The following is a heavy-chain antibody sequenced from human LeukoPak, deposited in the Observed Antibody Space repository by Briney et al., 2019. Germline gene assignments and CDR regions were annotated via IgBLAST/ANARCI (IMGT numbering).Heavy chain of an antibody. CDR2: INQDGGTT. CDR1: GFTFSSLW. J-gene: IGHJ6*03. CDR3: TKDRQGPNQYHMDV. Sequence: GGSLRLSCAAFGFTFSSLWMSWVRQAPGRGPEWVANINQDGGTTYYVASVKGRFTISRDNAKNSLSLQMSSLRAEDTAVYYCTKDRQGPNQYHMDVWGKGTTVTVSS. V-gene: IGHV3-7*01.